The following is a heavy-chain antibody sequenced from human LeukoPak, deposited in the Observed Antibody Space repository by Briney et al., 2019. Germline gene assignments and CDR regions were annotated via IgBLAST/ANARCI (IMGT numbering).Heavy chain of an antibody. CDR3: ARSSSSWYYFDY. CDR2: INPNSGGT. D-gene: IGHD6-13*01. V-gene: IGHV1-2*02. J-gene: IGHJ4*02. CDR1: GYTFTGYY. Sequence: GASVKVSCKASGYTFTGYYMHWVRQAPGLGLEWMGWINPNSGGTNYAQKFQGRVTMTRDTSISTAYMELSRLRSDDTAVYYCARSSSSWYYFDYWGQGTLVTVSS.